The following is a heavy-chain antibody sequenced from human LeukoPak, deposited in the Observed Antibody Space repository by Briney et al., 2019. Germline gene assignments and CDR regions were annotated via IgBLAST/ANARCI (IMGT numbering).Heavy chain of an antibody. CDR1: GRSLIGYE. Sequence: SETLSLTCAVIGRSLIGYEWGSIRQPPGEGMGWIGEINHSGSTNYNPSLKSRITISVDTSKNQFSLKLSSVTAADTAVYYCARGHLGDIVVVPAAIGFDYWGQGTLVTVSS. J-gene: IGHJ4*02. CDR2: INHSGST. CDR3: ARGHLGDIVVVPAAIGFDY. D-gene: IGHD2-2*01. V-gene: IGHV4-34*01.